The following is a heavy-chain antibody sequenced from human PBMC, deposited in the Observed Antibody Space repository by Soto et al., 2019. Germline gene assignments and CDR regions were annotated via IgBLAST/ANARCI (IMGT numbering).Heavy chain of an antibody. V-gene: IGHV3-33*01. D-gene: IGHD3-3*01. Sequence: PGGSQRLSCAASGFNFGTYGMHWVRQAPGKGLEWVAVIWFDGTKKYYADSVNGRFTISRDNSKNTLYLQMNSLRAEDTAVYYCASQIFWSGSTAHGMDVWGQGTAVTVSS. J-gene: IGHJ6*02. CDR1: GFNFGTYG. CDR2: IWFDGTKK. CDR3: ASQIFWSGSTAHGMDV.